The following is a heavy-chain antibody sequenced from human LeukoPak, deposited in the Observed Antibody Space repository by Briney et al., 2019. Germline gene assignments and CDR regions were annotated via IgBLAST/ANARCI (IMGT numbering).Heavy chain of an antibody. D-gene: IGHD2-2*01. CDR2: INPNSGGT. CDR1: GYTFTGYY. Sequence: ASVKVSCKASGYTFTGYYMHWVRQAPGQGLEWMGWINPNSGGTNYAQKFQGRVTMTRDTSISTAYMELSRLRSDDTAVYYCARISTSSRYYYYGMDVWGQGTTVTVSS. V-gene: IGHV1-2*02. CDR3: ARISTSSRYYYYGMDV. J-gene: IGHJ6*02.